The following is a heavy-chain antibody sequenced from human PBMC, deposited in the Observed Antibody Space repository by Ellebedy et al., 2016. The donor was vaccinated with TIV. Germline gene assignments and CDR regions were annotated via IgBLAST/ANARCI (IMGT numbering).Heavy chain of an antibody. V-gene: IGHV3-23*01. J-gene: IGHJ4*02. CDR2: MAEYDGRT. Sequence: PGGSLRLSCAASGFIFSNYVMAWVRQVPGKGLEWVSAMAEYDGRTFYADSVRGRFTISRDNSVNTLFLPLHSLRAEDTAIYYCTKRAEDWGFFDYWGQGARVTVSS. CDR1: GFIFSNYV. CDR3: TKRAEDWGFFDY. D-gene: IGHD3/OR15-3a*01.